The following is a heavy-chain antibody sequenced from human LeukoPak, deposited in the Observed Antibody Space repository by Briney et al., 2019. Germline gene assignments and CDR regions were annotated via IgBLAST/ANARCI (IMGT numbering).Heavy chain of an antibody. Sequence: GASVKVSCKASGYTFTSYGISWVRQAPGQGLEWMGWISAYNGNTNYAQKLQGRVTMTTDTSTSTAYMELRSLRSDDTAVYYCARDRSDSSGWSAGYYYGMDVWGQGTTVTVSS. CDR3: ARDRSDSSGWSAGYYYGMDV. CDR1: GYTFTSYG. CDR2: ISAYNGNT. J-gene: IGHJ6*02. V-gene: IGHV1-18*01. D-gene: IGHD6-19*01.